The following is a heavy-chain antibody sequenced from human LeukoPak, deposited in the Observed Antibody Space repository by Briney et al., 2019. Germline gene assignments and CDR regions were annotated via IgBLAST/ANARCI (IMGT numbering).Heavy chain of an antibody. J-gene: IGHJ4*02. CDR1: GGSFSGYY. CDR3: ARGGWLRSWFAY. CDR2: INHSGST. V-gene: IGHV4-34*01. Sequence: KPSETLSLTCAVYGGSFSGYYWSWIRQPPGKGLEWIGEINHSGSTNYNPSLKSRVTISVDTSKNQFSLKLTSVTAADTAVYYCARGGWLRSWFAYWGQGTLVTVSS. D-gene: IGHD5-12*01.